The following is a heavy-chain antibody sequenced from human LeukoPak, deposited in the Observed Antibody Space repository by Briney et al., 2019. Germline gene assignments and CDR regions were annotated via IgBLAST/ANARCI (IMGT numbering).Heavy chain of an antibody. CDR1: GFTFSSYA. CDR2: ISGSGGST. D-gene: IGHD6-13*01. J-gene: IGHJ4*02. Sequence: GGSLRLSCAASGFTFSSYAMSWVRQAPGRGLEWVSAISGSGGSTYYADSVKGRFTISRDNSGNTLNLQMNSLRAEDTAVHYCAKGGSSWYPDYWGQGTLVTVSS. V-gene: IGHV3-23*01. CDR3: AKGGSSWYPDY.